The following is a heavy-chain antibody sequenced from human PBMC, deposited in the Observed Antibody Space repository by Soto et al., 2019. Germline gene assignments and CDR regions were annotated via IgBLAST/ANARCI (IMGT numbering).Heavy chain of an antibody. V-gene: IGHV3-30*14. CDR3: ARGKDYYDASTYTFDY. CDR1: GFNFRRYA. J-gene: IGHJ4*02. D-gene: IGHD3-22*01. CDR2: ISYDGTDK. Sequence: GGSLRLSCAASGFNFRRYAMHWVRQAPGKGLEWVAVISYDGTDKYYADSVKGRVTFSRDNSKDALYLQMSSLRTEDTAVYYCARGKDYYDASTYTFDYWGQGTLVTVSS.